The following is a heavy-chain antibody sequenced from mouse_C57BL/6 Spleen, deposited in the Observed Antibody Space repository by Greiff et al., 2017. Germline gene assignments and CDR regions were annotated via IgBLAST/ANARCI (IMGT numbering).Heavy chain of an antibody. J-gene: IGHJ2*01. CDR2: INPNNGGT. Sequence: EVQLQQSGPELVKPGASVKISCKASGYTFTDYYMNWVKQSHGKSLEWIGDINPNNGGTSYNQKFKGKATLTVDKSSSTAYMELRSLTSEDSAVYYCARDYYGSSYHYWGQGTTLTVSS. V-gene: IGHV1-26*01. CDR1: GYTFTDYY. CDR3: ARDYYGSSYHY. D-gene: IGHD1-1*01.